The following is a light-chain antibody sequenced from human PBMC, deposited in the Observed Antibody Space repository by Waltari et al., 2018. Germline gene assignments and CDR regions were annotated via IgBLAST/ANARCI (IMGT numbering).Light chain of an antibody. V-gene: IGKV3-20*01. Sequence: CRASQSVSSSYLAWYQQKPGKAPRLLIYGASSRATGIPDRFSGSGSGTDFTLTISRLEPEDFAVYYCQQYGTPPWTFGQGTRVEIK. J-gene: IGKJ1*01. CDR3: QQYGTPPWT. CDR1: QSVSSSY. CDR2: GAS.